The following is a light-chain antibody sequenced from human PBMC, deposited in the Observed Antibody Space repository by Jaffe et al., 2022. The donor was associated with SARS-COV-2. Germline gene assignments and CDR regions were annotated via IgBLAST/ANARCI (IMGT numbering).Light chain of an antibody. CDR3: SSYAGSNDYV. Sequence: QSALTQPPSASGSPGQSVTISCTGTSSDVGGYEYVSWYQQHAGKAPKLMIYEVTKRPSGVPDRFSGSKSGNTASLTVSGLQAEDEADYYCSSYAGSNDYVFGTGTKVTVL. CDR1: SSDVGGYEY. V-gene: IGLV2-8*01. J-gene: IGLJ1*01. CDR2: EVT.